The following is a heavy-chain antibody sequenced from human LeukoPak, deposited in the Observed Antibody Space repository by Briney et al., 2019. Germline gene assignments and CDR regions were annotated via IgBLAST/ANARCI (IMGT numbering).Heavy chain of an antibody. J-gene: IGHJ1*01. CDR1: GGPISTYY. D-gene: IGHD2-2*01. CDR3: ARESIVVLPTCDRSHFLVF. CDR2: VYTSGRN. Sequence: SETLSLPCTVSGGPISTYYWSWIRQSAGKGLEWIGRVYTSGRNNYNPSLKSRVTLSVDTSKNHFSLKLTSVTAADTAVYYCARESIVVLPTCDRSHFLVFWAQGTLVTVSS. V-gene: IGHV4-4*07.